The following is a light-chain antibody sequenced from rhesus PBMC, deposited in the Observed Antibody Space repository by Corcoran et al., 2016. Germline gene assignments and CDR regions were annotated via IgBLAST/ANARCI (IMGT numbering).Light chain of an antibody. CDR3: QQYNNPPYI. CDR1: QDVNNY. J-gene: IGKJ2*01. Sequence: DIQMTQSPSSLSASVGDRVTITCRASQDVNNYLSWFQQKPGKPPKPLIFYTSILETGVPSRFSGSRSGTDYTLTINSLQSEDVATYFCQQYNNPPYIFGQGTKVEIK. V-gene: IGKV1-66*01. CDR2: YTS.